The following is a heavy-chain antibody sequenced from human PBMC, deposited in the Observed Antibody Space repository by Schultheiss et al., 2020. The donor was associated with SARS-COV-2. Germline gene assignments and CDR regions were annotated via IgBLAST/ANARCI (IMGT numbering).Heavy chain of an antibody. CDR1: GHTFTKYY. V-gene: IGHV1-2*04. CDR3: AAMGGGSGSYSANADYYYYGMDV. J-gene: IGHJ6*02. Sequence: ASVKVSCKAFGHTFTKYYIHWVRQAPGQGLEWMGWINPNSGGTNFAQKFQGWVTMTRDTSISTAYMELSSLRSEDTAVYYCAAMGGGSGSYSANADYYYYGMDVWGQGTTVTVSS. CDR2: INPNSGGT. D-gene: IGHD3-10*01.